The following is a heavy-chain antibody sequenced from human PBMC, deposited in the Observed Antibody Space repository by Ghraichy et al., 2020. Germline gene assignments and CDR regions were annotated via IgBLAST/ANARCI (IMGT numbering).Heavy chain of an antibody. CDR3: ARRAATVSYSYYYYGMDV. CDR2: IGTAGDT. Sequence: GGSLRLSCAASGFTFSSYDMHWVRQATGKGLEWVSAIGTAGDTYYPGSVKGRFTISRENAKNSLYLQMNSLRAGDTAVYYCARRAATVSYSYYYYGMDVWGQGTTVTVSS. V-gene: IGHV3-13*01. D-gene: IGHD4-17*01. CDR1: GFTFSSYD. J-gene: IGHJ6*02.